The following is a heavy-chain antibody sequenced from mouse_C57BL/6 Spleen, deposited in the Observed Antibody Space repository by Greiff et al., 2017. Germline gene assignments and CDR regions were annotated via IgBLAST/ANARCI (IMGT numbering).Heavy chain of an antibody. V-gene: IGHV1-59*01. D-gene: IGHD2-1*01. J-gene: IGHJ3*01. CDR1: GYTFTSYW. Sequence: QVQLQQPGAELVRPGTSVKLSCKASGYTFTSYWMHWVKQRPGQGLEWIGVIDPSDSYTNYNQKFKGKATLTVDTSSSTAYMQLSSLTSEDSAVYYCARRGNEGFDYWGQGTLVTVSA. CDR3: ARRGNEGFDY. CDR2: IDPSDSYT.